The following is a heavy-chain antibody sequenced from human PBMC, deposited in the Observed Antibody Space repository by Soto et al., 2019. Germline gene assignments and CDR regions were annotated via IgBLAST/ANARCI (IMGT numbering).Heavy chain of an antibody. J-gene: IGHJ5*02. CDR3: ARVISRWELLKWFDP. CDR1: GGSISSYY. Sequence: SETLSLTCTVSGGSISSYYWSWIRQPPGKGLEWIGYIYYSGSTNYNPSLKSRVTISVDTSKNQFSLKLSSVTAADTAVYCCARVISRWELLKWFDPWGQGTLVTVS. D-gene: IGHD1-26*01. CDR2: IYYSGST. V-gene: IGHV4-59*01.